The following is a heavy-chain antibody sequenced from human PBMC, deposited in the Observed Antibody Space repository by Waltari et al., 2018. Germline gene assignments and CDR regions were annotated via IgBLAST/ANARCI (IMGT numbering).Heavy chain of an antibody. CDR2: ISAYSGDT. D-gene: IGHD3-22*01. CDR1: GYTFSTYG. J-gene: IGHJ4*02. CDR3: ARGEDSSGYNGPDI. V-gene: IGHV1-18*01. Sequence: QVQLVQSGPELKKPGASVKVSCKTSGYTFSTYGLTWVRQAPGQGLEWMGWISAYSGDTNYAPKLQDRLTMTTDMSTSTAYMELTTLRSDDTAVYFCARGEDSSGYNGPDIWGQGTLVSVSS.